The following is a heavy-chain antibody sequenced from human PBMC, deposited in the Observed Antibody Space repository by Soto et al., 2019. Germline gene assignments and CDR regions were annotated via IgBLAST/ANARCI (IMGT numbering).Heavy chain of an antibody. CDR3: AKGIMTTVTTPVDY. CDR2: IWYDGSNK. J-gene: IGHJ4*02. CDR1: GFTFSNYG. D-gene: IGHD4-17*01. Sequence: QVQLVESGGGVVQPGRSLRLSCAASGFTFSNYGMHWVRQAPGKGLEWVALIWYDGSNKYYADSVKGRFTISRDNSKNTLYLKMNSLRAEDTAVYYCAKGIMTTVTTPVDYWGQGTMVTVSS. V-gene: IGHV3-33*06.